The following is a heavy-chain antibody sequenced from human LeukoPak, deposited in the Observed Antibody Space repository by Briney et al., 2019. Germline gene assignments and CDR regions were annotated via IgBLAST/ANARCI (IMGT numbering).Heavy chain of an antibody. V-gene: IGHV5-51*01. CDR3: ASNSGYDYGPFDI. D-gene: IGHD5-12*01. CDR2: IYPGDSDT. CDR1: GYSFTSYW. J-gene: IGHJ3*02. Sequence: GESLKISCKGSGYSFTSYWVGWVRQMPGKGLEWMGIIYPGDSDTRYSPSFQGQVTISADKSISTAYLQCSSLKASDTAMYYCASNSGYDYGPFDIWGQGTMVTVSS.